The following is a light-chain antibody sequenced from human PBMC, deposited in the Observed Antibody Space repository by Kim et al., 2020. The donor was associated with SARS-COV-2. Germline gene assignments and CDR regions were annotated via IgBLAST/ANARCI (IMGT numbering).Light chain of an antibody. J-gene: IGLJ3*02. CDR1: KLGDKY. V-gene: IGLV3-1*01. Sequence: SYELTQPPSVSVSPGQTASITCSGDKLGDKYACWYQQKPGQSPVLVIYEDSKRPSGIPERFSGSNSGNTATLTLSGTQAMDEADYYCPAWDSSTWVFVGG. CDR2: EDS. CDR3: PAWDSSTWV.